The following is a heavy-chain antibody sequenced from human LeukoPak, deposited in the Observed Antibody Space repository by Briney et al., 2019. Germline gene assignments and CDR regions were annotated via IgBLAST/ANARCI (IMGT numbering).Heavy chain of an antibody. J-gene: IGHJ4*02. V-gene: IGHV4-4*02. CDR1: GGSISSSNW. D-gene: IGHD2-15*01. CDR3: ARDGCSGGSCLFY. CDR2: IYHSGST. Sequence: SETLSLTCAVSGGSISSSNWWSWVRQPPGKGLEWIGEIYHSGSTNYNPSLKSRVTISVDKSKNQFSLKLSSVTAADTAVYYCARDGCSGGSCLFYWGQGTLVTVSS.